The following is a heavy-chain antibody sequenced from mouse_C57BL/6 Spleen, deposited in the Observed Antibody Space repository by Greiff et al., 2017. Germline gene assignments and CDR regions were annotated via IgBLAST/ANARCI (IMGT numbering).Heavy chain of an antibody. CDR1: GYTFTSYW. CDR2: IHPNSGST. V-gene: IGHV1-64*01. CDR3: ARRTGSFNY. D-gene: IGHD4-1*01. J-gene: IGHJ2*01. Sequence: VQLQQPGAELVKPGASVKLSCTASGYTFTSYWMHWVKQRPGQGLEWIGMIHPNSGSTNYNEKFKSKATLTVAKSSSTAYMQLSSLTSEDSAVYYGARRTGSFNYWSQGTTLTVSS.